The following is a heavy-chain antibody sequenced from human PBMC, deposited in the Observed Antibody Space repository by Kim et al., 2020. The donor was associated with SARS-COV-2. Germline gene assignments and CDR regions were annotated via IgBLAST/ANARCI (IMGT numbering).Heavy chain of an antibody. D-gene: IGHD7-27*01. CDR1: GLTFGTFSIYD. CDR3: ATDSDLGHGAFNI. V-gene: IGHV3-33*01. J-gene: IGHJ3*02. Sequence: GGSLRLSCAASGLTFGTFSIYDMHWVRQAPGKGLEWVADIWNDGRNKYYVDSVRGRFTISRDNSKKTLYLQMNSLRGEDTATYYCATDSDLGHGAFNIWGQGTTVTVFS. CDR2: IWNDGRNK.